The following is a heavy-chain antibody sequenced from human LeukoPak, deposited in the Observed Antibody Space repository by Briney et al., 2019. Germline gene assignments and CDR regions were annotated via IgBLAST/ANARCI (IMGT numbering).Heavy chain of an antibody. CDR1: GFTFSSYA. V-gene: IGHV3-30-3*01. J-gene: IGHJ4*02. D-gene: IGHD6-19*01. Sequence: GGSLGLSCAASGFTFSSYAMHWVRQAPGKGLEWVAVISYDGSNKYYADSVKGRFTISRDNSKNTLYLQMNSLRAEDTAVYYCARAVAGYFDYWGQGTLVTVSS. CDR2: ISYDGSNK. CDR3: ARAVAGYFDY.